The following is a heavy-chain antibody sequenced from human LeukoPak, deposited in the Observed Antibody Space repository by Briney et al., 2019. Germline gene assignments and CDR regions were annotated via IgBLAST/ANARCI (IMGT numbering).Heavy chain of an antibody. CDR1: GFTFSSYE. J-gene: IGHJ4*02. CDR2: ISSSGSTI. CDR3: ASGGGLYYYDSSGYYAFDY. V-gene: IGHV3-48*03. Sequence: PGGSLRLSCAASGFTFSSYEMNWVRQAPGKGLEWVSYISSSGSTIYYADSVKGRFTISRDNAKNSLYLQMNSLRAEDTAVYYCASGGGLYYYDSSGYYAFDYWGQGTLVTVSS. D-gene: IGHD3-22*01.